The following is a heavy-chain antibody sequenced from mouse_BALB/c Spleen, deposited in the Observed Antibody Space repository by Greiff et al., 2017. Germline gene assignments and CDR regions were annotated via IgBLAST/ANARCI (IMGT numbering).Heavy chain of an antibody. D-gene: IGHD2-10*02. Sequence: QVQLQQSGPELVKPGASVKISCKASGYAFSSSWMNWVKQRPGQGLEWIGRIYPGDGDTNYNGKFKGKATLTADKSSSTAYMQLSSLTSVDSAVYFCAPYGNYAMDYWGQGTSVTVSS. CDR3: APYGNYAMDY. V-gene: IGHV1-82*01. CDR1: GYAFSSSW. J-gene: IGHJ4*01. CDR2: IYPGDGDT.